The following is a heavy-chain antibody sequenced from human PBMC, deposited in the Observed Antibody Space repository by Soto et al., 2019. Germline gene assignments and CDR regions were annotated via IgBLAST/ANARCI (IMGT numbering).Heavy chain of an antibody. Sequence: QVQLVESGGGVVQPGRSLRLSCAASGFTFSSYGMHWVRQAPGKGLEWVAVISYDGSNKYYAESVKGRFTISRDNSKNTVHLQMNSLRAEDMAVYYCAKDHSSSSGSLLYWGQGTLVTVSS. D-gene: IGHD2-2*01. CDR2: ISYDGSNK. V-gene: IGHV3-30*18. J-gene: IGHJ4*02. CDR3: AKDHSSSSGSLLY. CDR1: GFTFSSYG.